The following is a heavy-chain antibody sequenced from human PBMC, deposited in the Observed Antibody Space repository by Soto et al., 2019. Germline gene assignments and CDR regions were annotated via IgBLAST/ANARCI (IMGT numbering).Heavy chain of an antibody. D-gene: IGHD2-2*01. CDR3: ARVIVVVPTVRGWLDP. V-gene: IGHV1-46*01. Sequence: QVQLVQSGAEVKKPGASVKVSCKASGYTFTRYCLHWVRQAPGEGLEWMGVINPTGGRTTYAQNFQGRVTMTRDTSTSTVFMELSSLRSEDTAVYYCARVIVVVPTVRGWLDPWGQGTLVTVSS. J-gene: IGHJ5*02. CDR2: INPTGGRT. CDR1: GYTFTRYC.